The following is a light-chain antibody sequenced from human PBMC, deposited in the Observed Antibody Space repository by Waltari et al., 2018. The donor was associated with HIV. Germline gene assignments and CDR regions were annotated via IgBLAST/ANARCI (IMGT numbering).Light chain of an antibody. CDR3: HHYNNWRET. CDR2: GTS. CDR1: QSVNSN. V-gene: IGKV3-15*01. Sequence: EILMTQSPATLSVSPGDRSPPSCRASQSVNSNLAWYQQKPGQTPRLLIYGTSTRATDIPARFSGSGSGTEFTLTISSLQSEDFAVYYCHHYNNWRETFGQGTKVEIK. J-gene: IGKJ1*01.